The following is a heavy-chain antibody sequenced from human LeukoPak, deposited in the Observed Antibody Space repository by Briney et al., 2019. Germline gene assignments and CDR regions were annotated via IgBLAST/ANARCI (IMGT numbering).Heavy chain of an antibody. Sequence: WASVKVSCKASGGTFSSYAISWVRQAPGQGLEWMGGIIPIFGTANYAQKFQGRVTITADESTSTAYMELSSLRSEDTAVYYCARGGGVWGSYRNQLHDYWGQGTLVTVSS. D-gene: IGHD3-16*02. CDR1: GGTFSSYA. J-gene: IGHJ4*02. CDR3: ARGGGVWGSYRNQLHDY. CDR2: IIPIFGTA. V-gene: IGHV1-69*01.